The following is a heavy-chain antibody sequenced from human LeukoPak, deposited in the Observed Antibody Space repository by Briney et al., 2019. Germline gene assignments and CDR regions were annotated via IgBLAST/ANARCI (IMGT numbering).Heavy chain of an antibody. V-gene: IGHV4-34*01. CDR1: GGSFSGYY. CDR2: INHSGST. Sequence: SETPSLTCAVYGGSFSGYYWSWIRQPPGKGLEWIGEINHSGSTNYNPSLKSRVTISVDTSKNQFSLKLSSVTAADTAVYYCARGRGRITIFGVVTPTAYFDYWGQGTLVTVSS. CDR3: ARGRGRITIFGVVTPTAYFDY. J-gene: IGHJ4*02. D-gene: IGHD3-3*01.